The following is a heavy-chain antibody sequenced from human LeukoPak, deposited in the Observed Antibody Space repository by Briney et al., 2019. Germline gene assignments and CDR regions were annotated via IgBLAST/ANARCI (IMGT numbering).Heavy chain of an antibody. J-gene: IGHJ4*02. D-gene: IGHD1-26*01. Sequence: PGGSLRLSCSASGFSFSGNAMHWVRQAPGKGLEYVSAISSNGAGTYYVDSVKGRFTISRDNSKNTLYLQMSSLRLEDTALYYCVKGGSVGGDYWGQGTLVTVSS. CDR2: ISSNGAGT. V-gene: IGHV3-64D*09. CDR1: GFSFSGNA. CDR3: VKGGSVGGDY.